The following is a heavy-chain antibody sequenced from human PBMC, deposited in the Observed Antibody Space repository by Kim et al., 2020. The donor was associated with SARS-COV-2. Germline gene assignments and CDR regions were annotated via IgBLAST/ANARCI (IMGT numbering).Heavy chain of an antibody. V-gene: IGHV4-59*08. J-gene: IGHJ4*02. CDR3: ARRVSGSYMVDY. Sequence: NTRPSLQGRVTMSVDTSKNQFALRLSSVTAADTAVYYCARRVSGSYMVDYWGQGTLVTVSS. D-gene: IGHD1-26*01.